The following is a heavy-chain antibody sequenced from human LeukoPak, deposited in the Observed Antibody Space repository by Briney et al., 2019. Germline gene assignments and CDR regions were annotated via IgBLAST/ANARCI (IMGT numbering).Heavy chain of an antibody. D-gene: IGHD3-16*01. V-gene: IGHV3-11*04. CDR2: ISSSGSTI. CDR1: GFTFSDYY. J-gene: IGHJ4*02. Sequence: PGGSLRLSCAASGFTFSDYYMSWIRQAPGKGLEWVSYISSSGSTIYYADSVKGRFTISGDNAKNSLYLQMNSLRAEDTAVYYCASVGSDYDYVWGSQTGYWGQGTLVTVSS. CDR3: ASVGSDYDYVWGSQTGY.